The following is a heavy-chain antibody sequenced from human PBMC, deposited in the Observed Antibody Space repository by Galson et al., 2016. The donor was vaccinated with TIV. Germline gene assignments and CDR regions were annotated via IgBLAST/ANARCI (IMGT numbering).Heavy chain of an antibody. CDR3: VKARGYGYGSPQDYYYGMDA. J-gene: IGHJ6*02. CDR1: GFSFSTFG. D-gene: IGHD6-19*01. V-gene: IGHV3-23*01. CDR2: ISDTGRNT. Sequence: SLRLSCAASGFSFSTFGMHWIRQAPGKGLEWVSGISDTGRNTYYTGSVKGRFAISRDNAKSSLFLQMNSLRPEDTASYYCVKARGYGYGSPQDYYYGMDAWGQGTSVIVSS.